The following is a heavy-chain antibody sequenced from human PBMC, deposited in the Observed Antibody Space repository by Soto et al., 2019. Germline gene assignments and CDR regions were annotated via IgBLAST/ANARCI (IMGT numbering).Heavy chain of an antibody. CDR1: GFTFNNAW. CDR2: IRSKTDGGTI. J-gene: IGHJ4*02. V-gene: IGHV3-15*07. Sequence: EVQLVESGGALVKPGGSLRLSCAASGFTFNNAWMNWVRQAPGKELEWVGRIRSKTDGGTIDYAAPVKGRFTISRDDSKKTLNLPINCLKAEETAVYYCSTGYCNGGGCDGVRSFCGYWCQGTLVTVSS. CDR3: STGYCNGGGCDGVRSFCGY. D-gene: IGHD2-15*01.